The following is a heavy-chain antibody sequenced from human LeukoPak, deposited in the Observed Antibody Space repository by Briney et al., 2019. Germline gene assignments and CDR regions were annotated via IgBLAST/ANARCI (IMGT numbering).Heavy chain of an antibody. D-gene: IGHD2-21*02. CDR1: GYTFTGYY. J-gene: IGHJ6*03. V-gene: IGHV1-2*02. Sequence: ASVTVSCTASGYTFTGYYMHWVRQAPGQGLEWMGWINPNSGGTNYAQKFQGRVTMTRDTSISTAYMELSRLRSDDTAVYYCARVVVTAINYYYYYMDVWGKGTAVTVSS. CDR2: INPNSGGT. CDR3: ARVVVTAINYYYYYMDV.